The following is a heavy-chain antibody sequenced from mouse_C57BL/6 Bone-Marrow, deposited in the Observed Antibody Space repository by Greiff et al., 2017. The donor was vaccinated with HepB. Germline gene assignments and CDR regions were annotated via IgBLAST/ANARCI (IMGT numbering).Heavy chain of an antibody. CDR2: ISDGGSYT. CDR1: GFTFSSYA. J-gene: IGHJ4*01. Sequence: EVKLVESGGGLVKPGGSLKLSCAASGFTFSSYAMSWVRQTPEKRLEWVATISDGGSYTYYPDNVKGRFTISRDNAKNNLYLQMRHLKSEDTAMYYCARVGYAMDYWGQGTSVTVSS. V-gene: IGHV5-4*03. CDR3: ARVGYAMDY.